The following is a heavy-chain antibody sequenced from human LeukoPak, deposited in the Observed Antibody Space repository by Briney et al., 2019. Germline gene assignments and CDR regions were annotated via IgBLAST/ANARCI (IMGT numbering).Heavy chain of an antibody. J-gene: IGHJ4*02. CDR1: GFTFSSYW. Sequence: PGGSLRLSCEVSGFTFSSYWMTWARHIPGKGLEGVANINREGSEQHYVESVKGRFTISRDNGRNSLYLQMDSLRVDDTAVYYCAKVGAWELQRVFENWGQGTLVTVSS. CDR2: INREGSEQ. CDR3: AKVGAWELQRVFEN. D-gene: IGHD1-26*01. V-gene: IGHV3-7*01.